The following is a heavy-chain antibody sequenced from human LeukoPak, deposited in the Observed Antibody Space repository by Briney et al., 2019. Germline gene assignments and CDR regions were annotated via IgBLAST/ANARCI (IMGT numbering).Heavy chain of an antibody. Sequence: GGSLRLSCAGAGFSITDHQMDWVRQAPGKGLEWIGRSVTTKTNSCTTQYAACVRGRFTISRDDSQNSLYLHLNNLKTEDTAVYYCVRVVSTGSGWYHFDNLRLGTLVTLSS. D-gene: IGHD6-13*01. CDR2: SVTTKTNSCTT. V-gene: IGHV3-72*01. CDR3: VRVVSTGSGWYHFDN. CDR1: GFSITDHQ. J-gene: IGHJ4*02.